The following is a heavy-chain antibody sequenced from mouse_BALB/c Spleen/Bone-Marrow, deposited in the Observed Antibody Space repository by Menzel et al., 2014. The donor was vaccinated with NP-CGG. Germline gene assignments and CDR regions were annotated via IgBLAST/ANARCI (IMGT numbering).Heavy chain of an antibody. V-gene: IGHV1-82*01. D-gene: IGHD1-1*01. CDR1: GYTFSSSW. Sequence: QVQLKESGAELMKPGASVKISCKATGYTFSSSWMNWVKQRPGQGLEWIGRIYPGDGDTNYNGKFKGKATLTVDKSSSTAYMQLNSLTSEDSAVYYCATTVAYWGQGTLVTVSA. J-gene: IGHJ3*01. CDR2: IYPGDGDT. CDR3: ATTVAY.